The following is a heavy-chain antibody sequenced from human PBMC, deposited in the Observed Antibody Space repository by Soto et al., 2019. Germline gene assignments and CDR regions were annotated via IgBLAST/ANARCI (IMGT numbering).Heavy chain of an antibody. CDR1: GFTFGDYA. D-gene: IGHD5-12*01. Sequence: GGSLRLSCTASGFTFGDYAMSWFRQAPGKGLEWVGFIRSKAYGGTTEYAASVKGRFTISRDDSKSIAYLQMNSLKTEDTAVYYCTRAAAMNIVATISFYWGQGTLVTVSS. CDR2: IRSKAYGGTT. CDR3: TRAAAMNIVATISFY. J-gene: IGHJ4*02. V-gene: IGHV3-49*03.